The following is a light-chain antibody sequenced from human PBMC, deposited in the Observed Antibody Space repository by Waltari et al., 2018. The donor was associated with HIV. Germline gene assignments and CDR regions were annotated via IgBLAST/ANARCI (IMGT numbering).Light chain of an antibody. CDR3: HKYYSAPWT. CDR1: QSVSSK. J-gene: IGKJ1*01. V-gene: IGKV3D-15*01. Sequence: EIVMTQSPATLSVSPGERATLSCRASQSVSSKLAWYQQNPGQAPRLLIYGACTRATGIPARFSGGGSETEFTLTNSSLQCEDFAVYYCHKYYSAPWTFGQGTKVEIK. CDR2: GAC.